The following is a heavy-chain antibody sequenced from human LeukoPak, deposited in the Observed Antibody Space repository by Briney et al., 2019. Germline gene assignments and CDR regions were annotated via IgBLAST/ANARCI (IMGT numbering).Heavy chain of an antibody. V-gene: IGHV4-4*07. CDR3: ARARRYCSSTSYYKSGVYYFDY. D-gene: IGHD2-2*02. Sequence: SETLSLTCTVSGGSISSDYWSWIRQPAGKGLEWIGRINISGSTNYNPSLKSRVTMSVDTSKNQFSLKLSSVTAADTAVYYCARARRYCSSTSYYKSGVYYFDYWGQGTLVTVSS. J-gene: IGHJ4*02. CDR2: INISGST. CDR1: GGSISSDY.